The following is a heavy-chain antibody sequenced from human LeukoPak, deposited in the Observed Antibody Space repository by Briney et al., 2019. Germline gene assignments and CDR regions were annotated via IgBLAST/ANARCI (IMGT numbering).Heavy chain of an antibody. Sequence: SQTLSLTCTVSGGSISSGGYYWSWIRQHPGKGREWIGYIYYSGSTYYNPSLKSRVTISVDTSKNQFSLKLSSVTAADTAVYYCARGGAYSSGWYVEGYYYYGMDVWGKGTTVTVSS. CDR1: GGSISSGGYY. D-gene: IGHD6-19*01. CDR3: ARGGAYSSGWYVEGYYYYGMDV. CDR2: IYYSGST. V-gene: IGHV4-31*03. J-gene: IGHJ6*04.